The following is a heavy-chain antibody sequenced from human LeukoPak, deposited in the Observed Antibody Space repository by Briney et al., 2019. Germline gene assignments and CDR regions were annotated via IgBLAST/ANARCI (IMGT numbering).Heavy chain of an antibody. D-gene: IGHD2-21*02. CDR3: ARRHIVVVTAIRGRFDP. V-gene: IGHV4-34*01. CDR1: GGSFSGYY. Sequence: SETLSLTCAVYGGSFSGYYWSWIRQPPGKGLEWIGEINHSGSTNYNPSLKGRVTISVDTSKNQFSLKLSSVTAADTAVYYCARRHIVVVTAIRGRFDPWGQGTLVTVSS. CDR2: INHSGST. J-gene: IGHJ5*02.